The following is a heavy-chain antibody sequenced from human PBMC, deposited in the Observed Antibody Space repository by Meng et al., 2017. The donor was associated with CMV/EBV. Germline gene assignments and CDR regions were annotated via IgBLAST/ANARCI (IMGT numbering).Heavy chain of an antibody. CDR2: IRYDGSNR. Sequence: GESLKISCAASGFTFSSYGMHWVRQAPGKGLDWVAFIRYDGSNRYYADSVKGRFTISRDNSKNTLYLQMNSLRPEDTAVYYCAKDAPSYGVSPSYYYYDMDVWGQGTTVTVSS. CDR1: GFTFSSYG. D-gene: IGHD4-17*01. J-gene: IGHJ6*02. CDR3: AKDAPSYGVSPSYYYYDMDV. V-gene: IGHV3-30*02.